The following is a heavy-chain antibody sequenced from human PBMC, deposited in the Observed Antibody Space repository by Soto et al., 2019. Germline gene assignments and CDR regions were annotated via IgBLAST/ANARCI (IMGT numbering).Heavy chain of an antibody. CDR2: ISAYNGNT. V-gene: IGHV1-18*01. CDR1: GYTFTSYG. Sequence: QVQLVQSGAEVKKPGASVKVSCKASGYTFTSYGISWVRQAPGKVLEWMGWISAYNGNTNYARKLQGRVTMTTDTPTSTAYMELRSLRSDDTAVYYCAGQELVDAQYNWFGPWGQGTLVTVSS. D-gene: IGHD2-15*01. J-gene: IGHJ5*02. CDR3: AGQELVDAQYNWFGP.